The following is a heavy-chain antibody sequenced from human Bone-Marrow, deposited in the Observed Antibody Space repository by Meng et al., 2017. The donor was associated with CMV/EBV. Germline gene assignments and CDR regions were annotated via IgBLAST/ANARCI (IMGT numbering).Heavy chain of an antibody. J-gene: IGHJ6*02. CDR3: ARGGIAAAGTHYYGMAV. Sequence: GESLKISCAASGFTFSSYAMHWVRQAPGKGLEWVAVISYDGSNKYYADSVKGRFTISRDNSKNTLYLQMNSLRAEDTAVYYCARGGIAAAGTHYYGMAVWGQGTTVTVYS. D-gene: IGHD6-13*01. V-gene: IGHV3-30*04. CDR1: GFTFSSYA. CDR2: ISYDGSNK.